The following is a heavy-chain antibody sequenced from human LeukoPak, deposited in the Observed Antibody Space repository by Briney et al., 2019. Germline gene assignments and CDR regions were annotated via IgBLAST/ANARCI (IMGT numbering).Heavy chain of an antibody. Sequence: PGGSLRLSCAASGFTFRSYWMHWVRQAPGKGLVWVSRINSDGSSTTYADSVKGRFTISRDNAKNTLYLQMNSLGAEDTAVYYCVGAYDLRFWGQGTLVTVSS. CDR3: VGAYDLRF. D-gene: IGHD5-12*01. CDR2: INSDGSST. V-gene: IGHV3-74*01. J-gene: IGHJ4*02. CDR1: GFTFRSYW.